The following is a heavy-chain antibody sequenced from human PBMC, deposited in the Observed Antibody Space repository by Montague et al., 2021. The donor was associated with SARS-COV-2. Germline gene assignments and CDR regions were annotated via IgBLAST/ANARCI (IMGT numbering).Heavy chain of an antibody. CDR3: ARVERGYYYGSGVSAPFDY. V-gene: IGHV4-59*01. J-gene: IGHJ4*02. D-gene: IGHD3-10*01. CDR1: GGSISSNY. Sequence: SETRSLTCTVSGGSISSNYWSWIRQPPGKGLEWIGYIYYSGSTNYNPSLKSRVTISVDTSKNQFSLKLSSVTAADTAVYYCARVERGYYYGSGVSAPFDYWGQGTLVTVSS. CDR2: IYYSGST.